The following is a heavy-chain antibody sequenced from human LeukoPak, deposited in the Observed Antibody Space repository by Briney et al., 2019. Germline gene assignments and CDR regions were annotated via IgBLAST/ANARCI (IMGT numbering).Heavy chain of an antibody. Sequence: ASVKVSCKVSGYTLTELSMHWVRQAPRKGLEWMGGFDPEDGETIYAQKFQGRVTMTEDTSTDTAYMELSSLRSEDTAVYYCATDPGQQLVRVGTYFDYWGQGTLVTVSS. CDR3: ATDPGQQLVRVGTYFDY. V-gene: IGHV1-24*01. J-gene: IGHJ4*02. D-gene: IGHD6-13*01. CDR2: FDPEDGET. CDR1: GYTLTELS.